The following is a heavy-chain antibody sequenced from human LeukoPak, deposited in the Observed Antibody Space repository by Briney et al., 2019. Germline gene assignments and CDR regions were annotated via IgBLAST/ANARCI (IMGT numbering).Heavy chain of an antibody. CDR1: GFILNDYD. D-gene: IGHD2-8*01. CDR2: IWFDKNQ. CDR3: ARDRHCVNGVCHSPPGMDV. V-gene: IGHV3-33*01. Sequence: GALRLSCAASGFILNDYDMHWVRQAPGRGLEWVADIWFDKNQHFADSVKGRFAISRDNSKNTVYLQINSLRAEDTAVYYCARDRHCVNGVCHSPPGMDVWGQGTTVTVSS. J-gene: IGHJ6*02.